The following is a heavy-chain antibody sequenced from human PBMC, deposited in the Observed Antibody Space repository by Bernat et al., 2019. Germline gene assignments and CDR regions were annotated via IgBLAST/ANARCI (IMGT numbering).Heavy chain of an antibody. Sequence: VQLVESGGGLVQPGRSLRLSCTASGFTFGDYAMSWVRQAPGKGLEWVAVIWYDGSNKYYADSVKGRFTISRDNSKNTLYLQMNSLRAEDTAVYYCARDGDSIEVNGAFDIWGQGTMVTVSS. V-gene: IGHV3-33*01. CDR1: GFTFGDYA. J-gene: IGHJ3*02. CDR2: IWYDGSNK. CDR3: ARDGDSIEVNGAFDI. D-gene: IGHD2-8*01.